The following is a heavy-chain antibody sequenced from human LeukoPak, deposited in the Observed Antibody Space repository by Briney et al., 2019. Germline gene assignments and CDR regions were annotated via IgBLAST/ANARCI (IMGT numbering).Heavy chain of an antibody. CDR1: GFTFSNYW. CDR2: IKSDGSST. D-gene: IGHD3-16*02. CDR3: ARYQAVGYDYVWGSYRFFDY. Sequence: GGSLRLSCVASGFTFSNYWMHWVRQAPGKGLVWVSRIKSDGSSTDYADSVKGRFTISRDNAKNSLYLQMNSLRAEDTAVYYCARYQAVGYDYVWGSYRFFDYWGQGTLVTVSS. J-gene: IGHJ4*02. V-gene: IGHV3-74*01.